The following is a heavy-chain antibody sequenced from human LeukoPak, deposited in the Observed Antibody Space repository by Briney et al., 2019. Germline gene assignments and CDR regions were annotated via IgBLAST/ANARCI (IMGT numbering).Heavy chain of an antibody. D-gene: IGHD2-15*01. J-gene: IGHJ5*02. V-gene: IGHV3-48*03. CDR2: ISSSGTTI. Sequence: GGSLRLSCAASGFTFSSYEMNWVRQAPGKGLEWVSYISSSGTTIYYADSVKGRFTISGDNAKNSLYLQMNSLRAEDTAVYYCAREGRHLLSRNWLDPWGQGTLVTVSS. CDR3: AREGRHLLSRNWLDP. CDR1: GFTFSSYE.